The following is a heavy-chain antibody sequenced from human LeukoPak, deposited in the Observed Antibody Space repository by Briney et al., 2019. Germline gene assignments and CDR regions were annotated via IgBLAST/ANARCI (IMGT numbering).Heavy chain of an antibody. V-gene: IGHV3-48*03. Sequence: PGGSLRLSCAASGFTFNTYEMNWVRQAPGKGLEWLSYIPSSGGSNYYADSVKGRFTISRDNAKNSLYLQMNSLRVEDTDVYYCARDAYGAPFDAFDIWGRGTTVTVSS. J-gene: IGHJ3*02. D-gene: IGHD4-17*01. CDR1: GFTFNTYE. CDR3: ARDAYGAPFDAFDI. CDR2: IPSSGGSN.